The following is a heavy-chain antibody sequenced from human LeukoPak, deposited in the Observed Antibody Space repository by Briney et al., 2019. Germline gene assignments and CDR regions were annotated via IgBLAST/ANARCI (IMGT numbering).Heavy chain of an antibody. Sequence: TSETLSLTCTVSGGSISSGGYYWSWIRQHPGKGLEWIGYIYYSGSTYYNPSLKSRVTISVDTSKNQFSLKLSSVTAADTAVYYCASWGGEMTTGTNWAYWGQGTLVTVSS. D-gene: IGHD4-17*01. CDR3: ASWGGEMTTGTNWAY. CDR2: IYYSGST. CDR1: GGSISSGGYY. J-gene: IGHJ4*02. V-gene: IGHV4-31*03.